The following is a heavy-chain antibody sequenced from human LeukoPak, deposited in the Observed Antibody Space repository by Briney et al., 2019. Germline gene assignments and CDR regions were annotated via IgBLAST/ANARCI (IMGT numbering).Heavy chain of an antibody. CDR1: GFTFSSYG. V-gene: IGHV3-30*02. D-gene: IGHD3-22*01. CDR2: IRYDGGYK. Sequence: PGGSLRLSCAASGFTFSSYGMHWVGQAPGKGLEWVAFIRYDGGYKYYADSVRGRFTISRDNSKNTLYLQINSLRAEDTAVYYCARAAHYYDSSGYEDAFDIWGQGTMVTVSS. J-gene: IGHJ3*02. CDR3: ARAAHYYDSSGYEDAFDI.